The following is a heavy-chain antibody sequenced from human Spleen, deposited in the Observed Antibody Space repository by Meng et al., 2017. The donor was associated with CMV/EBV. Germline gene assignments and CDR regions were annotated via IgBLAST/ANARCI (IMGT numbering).Heavy chain of an antibody. CDR1: GGSFSGYY. V-gene: IGHV4-34*01. D-gene: IGHD6-6*01. Sequence: SQTLSLTCAVYGGSFSGYYWSWIRQPPGKGLKWIGSIYYSGNAYYNPSLKSRVTISVDTSKNQFSLKLSSVTAADTAFYYCARDGDSSSYDYWGQGTLVTVSS. CDR2: IYYSGNA. J-gene: IGHJ4*02. CDR3: ARDGDSSSYDY.